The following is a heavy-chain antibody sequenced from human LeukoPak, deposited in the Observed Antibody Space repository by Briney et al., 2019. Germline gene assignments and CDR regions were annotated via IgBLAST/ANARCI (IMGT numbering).Heavy chain of an antibody. CDR3: ARGRIVGATTSPADY. V-gene: IGHV1-46*01. CDR1: GYTFTSYY. Sequence: ASVKVSCKASGYTFTSYYMHWVRQAPGQGLEWMGIINPSGGSTSYAQKFQGRVTMTRDMSTSTVYMELSSLRSEDMAVYYCARGRIVGATTSPADYWGQGTLVTVSS. CDR2: INPSGGST. J-gene: IGHJ4*02. D-gene: IGHD1-26*01.